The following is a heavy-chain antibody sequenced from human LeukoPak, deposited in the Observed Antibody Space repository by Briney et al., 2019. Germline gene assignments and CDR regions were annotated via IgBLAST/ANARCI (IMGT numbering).Heavy chain of an antibody. J-gene: IGHJ5*02. CDR3: ARDTRITMVRGVDNWFDP. Sequence: SETLSLTCTVSGYSISSGYYWGWIRQPPGKGLEWIGSIYHSGSTYYNPSLKSRVTISVDTSKNQFSLKLSSVTAADTAVYYCARDTRITMVRGVDNWFDPWGQGTLVIVSS. V-gene: IGHV4-38-2*02. CDR1: GYSISSGYY. CDR2: IYHSGST. D-gene: IGHD3-10*01.